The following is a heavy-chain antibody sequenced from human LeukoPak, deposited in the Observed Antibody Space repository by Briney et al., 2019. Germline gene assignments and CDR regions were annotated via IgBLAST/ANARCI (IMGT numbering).Heavy chain of an antibody. CDR1: GYTFISYG. D-gene: IGHD3-22*01. V-gene: IGHV1-18*01. CDR2: ISAYNGNT. J-gene: IGHJ4*02. CDR3: ATSYYYDSSGYPSYFDY. Sequence: ASVKVSCKASGYTFISYGITSVRQAPGQGLEWMGWISAYNGNTNYAQKLQGRVTMTTDTSTNTAYMELRSLRSDDTAVYYCATSYYYDSSGYPSYFDYWGQGTLVTVSS.